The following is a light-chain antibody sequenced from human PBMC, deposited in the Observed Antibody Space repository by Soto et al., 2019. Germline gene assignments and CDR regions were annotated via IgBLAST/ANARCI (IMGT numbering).Light chain of an antibody. Sequence: ALTQPASVSGSPGQSITISCTGTSSDVGGYNYVSWYQQHPGKAPKLMIYDVSNRPSGVSNRFSGSKSGNTASLTISGLQAEDEADYYCSSYTSSSTRVFGTGTKLTVL. CDR3: SSYTSSSTRV. CDR2: DVS. J-gene: IGLJ1*01. CDR1: SSDVGGYNY. V-gene: IGLV2-14*01.